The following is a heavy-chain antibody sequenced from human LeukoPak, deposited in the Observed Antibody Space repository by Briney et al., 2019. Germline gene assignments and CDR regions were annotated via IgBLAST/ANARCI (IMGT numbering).Heavy chain of an antibody. CDR2: ISSSGGST. Sequence: GGSLRLSCSASGFTFGRYGMHWVRQAPGKGLEYVSTISSSGGSTYYAESVKGRFSISRDTSKNTLYLQMSSLRPEDTAVYYCVTGGVYSKDGMDVWGQGTTVTVSS. CDR3: VTGGVYSKDGMDV. J-gene: IGHJ6*02. D-gene: IGHD2-8*01. V-gene: IGHV3-64D*09. CDR1: GFTFGRYG.